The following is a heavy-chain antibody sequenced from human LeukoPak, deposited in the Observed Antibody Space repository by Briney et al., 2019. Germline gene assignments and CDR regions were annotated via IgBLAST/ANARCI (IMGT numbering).Heavy chain of an antibody. CDR1: GFTFSDYW. J-gene: IGHJ4*02. CDR2: INSDGSSR. Sequence: GGSLRLSCAASGFTFSDYWMHWVRQAPGKGLVWVSNINSDGSSRNYADSVKGRFTISRDNAKNTLYLQINSLRAEDTAVYYCARPVAGAYFDSWGQGTLVTVSS. V-gene: IGHV3-74*01. CDR3: ARPVAGAYFDS. D-gene: IGHD6-19*01.